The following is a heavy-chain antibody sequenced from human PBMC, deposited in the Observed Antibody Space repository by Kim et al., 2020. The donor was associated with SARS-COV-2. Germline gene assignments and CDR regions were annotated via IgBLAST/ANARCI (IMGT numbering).Heavy chain of an antibody. CDR1: GFTFSSYA. J-gene: IGHJ4*02. D-gene: IGHD3-10*01. CDR2: ISGSGGST. CDR3: AKETAWGTMVRGDLFDY. V-gene: IGHV3-23*01. Sequence: GGSLRLSCAASGFTFSSYAMSWVRQVPGKGLEWVSAISGSGGSTYYADSVKGRFTISRDNSKNTLYLQMNSLRAEDTAVYYCAKETAWGTMVRGDLFDYWGQGTLVTVSS.